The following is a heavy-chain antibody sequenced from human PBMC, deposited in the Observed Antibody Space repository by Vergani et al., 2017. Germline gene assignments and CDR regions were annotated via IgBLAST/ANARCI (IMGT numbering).Heavy chain of an antibody. J-gene: IGHJ4*02. CDR3: AKDPXPQRAGIAAAGTTH. D-gene: IGHD6-13*01. CDR2: ISGSGGST. Sequence: EVQLLESGGGLVQPGGSLRLSCAASGFTFSSYAMSWVRQAPGKGLEWVSAISGSGGSTYYADSVKGRFTISRDNSKNTLYLQMNSLRAEDTAVYYCAKDPXPQRAGIAAAGTTHWVQGTLVTVSS. CDR1: GFTFSSYA. V-gene: IGHV3-23*01.